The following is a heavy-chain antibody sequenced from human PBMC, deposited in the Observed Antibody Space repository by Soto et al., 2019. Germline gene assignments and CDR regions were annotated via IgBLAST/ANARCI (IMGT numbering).Heavy chain of an antibody. CDR3: AKDQGALYRPDY. J-gene: IGHJ4*02. Sequence: GGSLRLSCAASGFTFSSYGMHWVRQAPGKGLEWVAVISYDGSDKYYADSVKGRFTISRDNSKNTLYLQMNSLRAEDTAVYYCAKDQGALYRPDYWGQGTLVTVSS. CDR2: ISYDGSDK. V-gene: IGHV3-30*18. D-gene: IGHD1-26*01. CDR1: GFTFSSYG.